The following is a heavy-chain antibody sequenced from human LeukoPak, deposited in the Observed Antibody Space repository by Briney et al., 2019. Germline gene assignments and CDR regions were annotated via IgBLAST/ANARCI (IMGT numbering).Heavy chain of an antibody. CDR3: ARHLDPVGSGWYSLGDR. CDR2: IYPGDSDT. CDR1: GYSFTSYW. V-gene: IGHV5-51*01. D-gene: IGHD6-19*01. J-gene: IGHJ4*02. Sequence: GESLKISCQGSGYSFTSYWIGWVRQLPGKGLEWMGIIYPGDSDTRYSPSFQGQVTISADKSISTAYLQWSSLKASDTAMYYCARHLDPVGSGWYSLGDRWGQGTLVTVSS.